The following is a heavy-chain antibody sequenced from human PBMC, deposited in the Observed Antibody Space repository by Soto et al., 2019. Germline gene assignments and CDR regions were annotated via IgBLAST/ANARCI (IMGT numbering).Heavy chain of an antibody. CDR3: AKTPAAYYSGSYYSHYYYGMDV. V-gene: IGHV3-30*18. CDR2: ISYDGSNK. D-gene: IGHD1-26*01. CDR1: GFTFSGYG. Sequence: PGGSLRLSCAASGFTFSGYGMHWARQAPGKGLEWVAVISYDGSNKYYADSVKGRFTISRDNSKNTLYLQMNSLRAEDTAVYYCAKTPAAYYSGSYYSHYYYGMDVWGQGTTVTVSS. J-gene: IGHJ6*02.